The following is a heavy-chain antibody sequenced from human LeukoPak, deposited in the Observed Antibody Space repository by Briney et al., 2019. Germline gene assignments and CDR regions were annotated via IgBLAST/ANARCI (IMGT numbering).Heavy chain of an antibody. D-gene: IGHD3-3*01. J-gene: IGHJ6*03. CDR3: ARAGIRFLEWLPRIHYMDV. CDR2: ISAYNGNT. CDR1: GYTFTSYG. V-gene: IGHV1-18*01. Sequence: ASVKVSFKASGYTFTSYGISWVRQAPGQGLEWMGWISAYNGNTNYAQKLQGRVTMTTDTSTSTAYMELRSLRSDDTAVYYCARAGIRFLEWLPRIHYMDVWGKGTTVTVSS.